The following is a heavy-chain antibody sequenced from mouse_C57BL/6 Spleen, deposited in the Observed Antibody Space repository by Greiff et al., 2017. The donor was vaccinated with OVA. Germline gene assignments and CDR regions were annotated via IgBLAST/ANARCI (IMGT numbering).Heavy chain of an antibody. Sequence: EVKLMESGGGLVKPGGSLKLSCAASGFTFSDYGMHWVRQAPEKGLEWVAYISSGSSTIYYADTVKGRFTISRDNAKNTLFLQMTSLRSEDTAMYYCARGTYYGSSSFAYWGQGTLVTVSA. V-gene: IGHV5-17*01. J-gene: IGHJ3*01. D-gene: IGHD1-1*01. CDR1: GFTFSDYG. CDR2: ISSGSSTI. CDR3: ARGTYYGSSSFAY.